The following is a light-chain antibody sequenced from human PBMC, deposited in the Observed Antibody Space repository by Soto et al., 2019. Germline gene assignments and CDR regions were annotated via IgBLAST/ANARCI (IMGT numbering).Light chain of an antibody. CDR1: QSISTY. CDR3: QQRSNWPPGLT. J-gene: IGKJ4*01. V-gene: IGKV3-11*01. CDR2: DVS. Sequence: EIVLTQSPATLSLSPGEIATLSCRARQSISTYLAWYQQKPGQAPRLLIYDVSKRAAGVPARFSGSGSGTDFTLTISSLEPEDFAVYYCQQRSNWPPGLTFGGGTKVEI.